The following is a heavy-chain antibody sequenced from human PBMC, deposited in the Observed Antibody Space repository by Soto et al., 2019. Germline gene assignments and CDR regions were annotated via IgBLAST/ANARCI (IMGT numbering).Heavy chain of an antibody. CDR3: LKQIGYCSTGSCYFDY. CDR2: INTGGDDT. V-gene: IGHV3-23*01. D-gene: IGHD2-2*01. J-gene: IGHJ4*02. Sequence: VGSLRLSCVASGFTFSRPAIRWVRQAPGRGLEWVSAINTGGDDTYYADSVKGRFTISRDNSKNTLYLQMTGLRAEDTASYYCLKQIGYCSTGSCYFDYWGQGSLVTVT. CDR1: GFTFSRPA.